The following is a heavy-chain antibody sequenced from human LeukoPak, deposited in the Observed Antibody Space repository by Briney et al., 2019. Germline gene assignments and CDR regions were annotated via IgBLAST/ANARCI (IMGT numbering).Heavy chain of an antibody. Sequence: PRGSLRLSCAASGFTFSAHTLTWVRQAPGKGLEWVSSISSSSSYIYYVDSVKGRFTISRDNAKNSLYLHMNSLRVEDTAVYYCARAMAPRRGGFDYWGQGTLVTVSS. D-gene: IGHD6-6*01. J-gene: IGHJ4*02. CDR1: GFTFSAHT. CDR2: ISSSSSYI. V-gene: IGHV3-21*01. CDR3: ARAMAPRRGGFDY.